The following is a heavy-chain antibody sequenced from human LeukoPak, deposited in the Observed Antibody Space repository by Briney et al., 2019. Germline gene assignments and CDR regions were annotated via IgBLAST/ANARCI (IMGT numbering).Heavy chain of an antibody. J-gene: IGHJ3*02. CDR1: GFTVSSNY. D-gene: IGHD3-22*01. V-gene: IGHV3-66*02. CDR3: ARERYYYDSSGYYFRAFDI. Sequence: QPGGSLRLSCAASGFTVSSNYMSWVRQAPGKGLEWVSVIYSGGSTYYADSVKGRFTISRDNSKNTLYLQMNSLRAEDTAVYYCARERYYYDSSGYYFRAFDIWGQGTMVTVSS. CDR2: IYSGGST.